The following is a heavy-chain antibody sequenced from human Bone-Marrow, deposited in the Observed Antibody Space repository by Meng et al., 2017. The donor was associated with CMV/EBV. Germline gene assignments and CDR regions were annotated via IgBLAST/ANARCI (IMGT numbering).Heavy chain of an antibody. CDR2: MNPNSGNT. CDR3: ARGPRILINCSGGSCYSGLFY. D-gene: IGHD2-15*01. CDR1: SYD. Sequence: SYDINWVRQANGQGLGWMGWMNPNSGNTGYAQKFQGRVTMTRNTSISTAYMELSSLRSEDTAVYYCARGPRILINCSGGSCYSGLFYWGQGTLVTVSS. J-gene: IGHJ4*02. V-gene: IGHV1-8*01.